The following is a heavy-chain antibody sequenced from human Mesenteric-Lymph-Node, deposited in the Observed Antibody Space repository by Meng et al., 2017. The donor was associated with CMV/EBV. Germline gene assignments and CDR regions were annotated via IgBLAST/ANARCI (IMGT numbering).Heavy chain of an antibody. J-gene: IGHJ4*02. CDR3: ATLPRYDFWSGSYDY. D-gene: IGHD3-3*01. Sequence: SGGNFSSYAISWVRQAPGQGLEWMGGIIPIFGTANYAQKFQGRVTITTDESTSTAYMELSSLRSEDTAVYYCATLPRYDFWSGSYDYWGQGTLVTVSS. V-gene: IGHV1-69*05. CDR2: IIPIFGTA. CDR1: GGNFSSYA.